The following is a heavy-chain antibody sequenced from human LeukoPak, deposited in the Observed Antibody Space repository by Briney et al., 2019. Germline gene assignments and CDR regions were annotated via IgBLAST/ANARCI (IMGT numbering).Heavy chain of an antibody. CDR3: ARKGSGNYYVDY. CDR1: GFTFGSYW. Sequence: GGSLRLSCAASGFTFGSYWMHWVRQAPGKGLVWVSLLNSDGTSTFYADSVRGRFTISRDNAKNTLYLQMNSLRAEDTAVYYCARKGSGNYYVDYWGQGTLVTVSS. J-gene: IGHJ4*02. CDR2: LNSDGTST. V-gene: IGHV3-74*01. D-gene: IGHD1-26*01.